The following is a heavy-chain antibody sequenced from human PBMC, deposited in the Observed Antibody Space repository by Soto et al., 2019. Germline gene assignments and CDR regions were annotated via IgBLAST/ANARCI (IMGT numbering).Heavy chain of an antibody. V-gene: IGHV3-23*01. D-gene: IGHD6-13*01. J-gene: IGHJ6*02. Sequence: HPGGSLRLSCAASGFTFSSYAMSWVRQAPGKGLEWVSAISGSGGSTYYADSVKGRFTISRDNSKNTLYLQMNSLRAEDTAVYYRAKGPYGSSSYGMDVWGQGTTVTVSS. CDR3: AKGPYGSSSYGMDV. CDR1: GFTFSSYA. CDR2: ISGSGGST.